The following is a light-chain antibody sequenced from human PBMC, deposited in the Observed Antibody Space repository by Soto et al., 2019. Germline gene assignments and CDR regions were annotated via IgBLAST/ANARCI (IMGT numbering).Light chain of an antibody. CDR2: YVS. J-gene: IGLJ3*02. CDR3: SSYTSSRTWV. CDR1: SRDVGSYNR. Sequence: QSALTQPPSVTGSPGQSVTISCTGTSRDVGSYNRVSWYQQPPGTAPKLMIYYVSNRPSGVPDRFSGSNSGNTASLTISGLKAEYEADYYCSSYTSSRTWVFGGGTKLTV. V-gene: IGLV2-18*02.